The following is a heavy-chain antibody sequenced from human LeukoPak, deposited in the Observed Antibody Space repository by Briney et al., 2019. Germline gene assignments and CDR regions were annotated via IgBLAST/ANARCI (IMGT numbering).Heavy chain of an antibody. V-gene: IGHV4-4*07. CDR2: VNIGGST. CDR1: GGSISTDY. CDR3: ARETRNCTNGVCSNRDFDY. Sequence: SETLSVTCTVSGGSISTDYWNCIRQPAGKGLEWIGRVNIGGSTNYNPSLQSRVTMSVDTSKNQFSLKLSSVTAADTAVYYCARETRNCTNGVCSNRDFDYRGQGTLVTVS. D-gene: IGHD2-8*01. J-gene: IGHJ4*02.